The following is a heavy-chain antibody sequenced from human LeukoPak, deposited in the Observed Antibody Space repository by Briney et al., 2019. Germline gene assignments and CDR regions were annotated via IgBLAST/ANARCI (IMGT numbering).Heavy chain of an antibody. CDR1: GFTFSDYY. J-gene: IGHJ3*02. D-gene: IGHD3-22*01. Sequence: GGSLRLSCAASGFTFSDYYMSWIRQAPGKGLEWVSYISSSSSTIYYADSVKGRFTISRDNAKNSLYLQMNSLRAEDTAVYYCASVVAISSSMLAFDIWGQGTMVTVSS. CDR2: ISSSSSTI. V-gene: IGHV3-11*04. CDR3: ASVVAISSSMLAFDI.